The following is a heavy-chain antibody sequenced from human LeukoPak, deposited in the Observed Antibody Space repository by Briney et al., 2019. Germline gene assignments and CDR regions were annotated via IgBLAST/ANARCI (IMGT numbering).Heavy chain of an antibody. CDR3: AKDIRDSGYYDY. J-gene: IGHJ4*02. V-gene: IGHV3-23*01. D-gene: IGHD6-19*01. Sequence: GGSLRLSCAASGFTFSSYAMSWVRQAPGKGLEWVSIISGSGGSTYYADSVKGRFTISRDNSKNTLYLQMNSLRAEDTAIYYCAKDIRDSGYYDYWGQGTLVTVSS. CDR2: ISGSGGST. CDR1: GFTFSSYA.